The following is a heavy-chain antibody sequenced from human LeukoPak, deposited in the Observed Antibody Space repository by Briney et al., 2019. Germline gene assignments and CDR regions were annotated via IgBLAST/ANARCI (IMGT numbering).Heavy chain of an antibody. V-gene: IGHV4-30-2*01. D-gene: IGHD5-12*01. CDR2: IYHSGST. CDR3: ARVGEKSGYGPFDY. J-gene: IGHJ4*02. Sequence: PSETLSLTCAVSGGSISSGGYSWSWIRQPPGKGLEWIGYIYHSGSTYYNPSLKSRVTISVDRSKNQFSLKLSSVTAADTAVYYCARVGEKSGYGPFDYWGQGTLVTVSS. CDR1: GGSISSGGYS.